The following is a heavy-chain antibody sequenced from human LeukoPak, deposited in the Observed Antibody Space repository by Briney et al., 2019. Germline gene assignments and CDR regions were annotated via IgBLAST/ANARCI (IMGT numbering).Heavy chain of an antibody. CDR3: AKLSWNDKGRFDC. CDR1: GLTFSRHA. Sequence: GGSLRLSCAASGLTFSRHAVHWVRQAPGKGLEYVSGIRDSGDRTYYADSVKGRFTISRDNSKNTLYLQMNSLRVEDTAVYYCAKLSWNDKGRFDCWGQGTLVTVSS. J-gene: IGHJ4*02. D-gene: IGHD1-1*01. CDR2: IRDSGDRT. V-gene: IGHV3-23*01.